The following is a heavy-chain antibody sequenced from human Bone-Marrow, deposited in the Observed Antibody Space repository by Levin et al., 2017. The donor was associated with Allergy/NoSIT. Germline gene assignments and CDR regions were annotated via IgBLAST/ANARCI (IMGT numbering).Heavy chain of an antibody. CDR2: ISYDGSNK. CDR1: GFTFSSYG. CDR3: AKEPSQYNWFDP. Sequence: GGSLRLSCAASGFTFSSYGMHWVRQAPGKGLEWVAVISYDGSNKYYADSVKGRFTISRDNSKNTLYLQMNSLRAEDTAVYYCAKEPSQYNWFDPWGQGTLVTVSS. V-gene: IGHV3-30*18. J-gene: IGHJ5*02.